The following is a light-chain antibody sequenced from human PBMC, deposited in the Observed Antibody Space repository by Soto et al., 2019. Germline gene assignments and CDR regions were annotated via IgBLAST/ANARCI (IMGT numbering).Light chain of an antibody. CDR3: SSYAGRNNCGDVV. J-gene: IGLJ2*01. CDR2: EVS. CDR1: SSDVGGYNY. Sequence: QSVLTQPPSASGSPGQSVTLSCTGTSSDVGGYNYVSWYQQHPGKAPKLMIYEVSKRPSGVPDRFSGSKSGNTASLTVSGLQAEEEADYDCSSYAGRNNCGDVVFGGGTKLTVL. V-gene: IGLV2-8*01.